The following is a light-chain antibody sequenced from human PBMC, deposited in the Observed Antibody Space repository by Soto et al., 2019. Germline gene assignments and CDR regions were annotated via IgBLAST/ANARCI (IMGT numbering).Light chain of an antibody. CDR1: QSISRS. CDR2: DAS. Sequence: EIVLTQSPAILSVSPGERATLSCRASQSISRSLAWYQQKPGQAPRLLISDASTRATGIPARFSGSGSGTEFTLTISSLQSEDFALYYCQQYNSWPPGTFGQGTKVDIK. V-gene: IGKV3-15*01. J-gene: IGKJ2*01. CDR3: QQYNSWPPGT.